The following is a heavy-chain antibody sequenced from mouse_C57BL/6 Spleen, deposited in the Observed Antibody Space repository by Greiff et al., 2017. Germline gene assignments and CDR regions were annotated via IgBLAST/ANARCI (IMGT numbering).Heavy chain of an antibody. CDR1: GFTFSDYG. Sequence: EVQGVESGGGLVKPGGSLKLSCAASGFTFSDYGMHWVRQAPEKGLEWVAYISSGSSTIYYADTVKGRFTISRDNAKNTLFLQMTSLRSEDTAMYYCARKSNYEYYFDYWGQGTTLTVSS. CDR2: ISSGSSTI. V-gene: IGHV5-17*01. J-gene: IGHJ2*01. CDR3: ARKSNYEYYFDY. D-gene: IGHD2-5*01.